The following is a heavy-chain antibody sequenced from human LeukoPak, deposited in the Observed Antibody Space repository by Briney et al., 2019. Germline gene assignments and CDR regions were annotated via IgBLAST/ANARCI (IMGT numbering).Heavy chain of an antibody. V-gene: IGHV3-30*02. J-gene: IGHJ4*02. CDR2: IRYDGSNK. D-gene: IGHD3-3*01. CDR3: ARDGSRYYDFWSGYPPFDY. CDR1: RFTFSSYG. Sequence: PGGSLRLSCAASRFTFSSYGMHWVRQAPGKGLEWVAFIRYDGSNKYYADSVKGRFTISRDNSKNTLYLQMNSLRAEDTAVYYCARDGSRYYDFWSGYPPFDYWGQGTLVTVSS.